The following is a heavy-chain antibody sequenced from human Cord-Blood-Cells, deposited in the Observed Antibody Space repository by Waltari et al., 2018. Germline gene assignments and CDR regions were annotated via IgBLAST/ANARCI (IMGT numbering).Heavy chain of an antibody. V-gene: IGHV4-34*01. J-gene: IGHJ4*02. Sequence: QVQLQQWGAGLLKPSETLSLTCAVYGGSFSGYYWSWIRQPPGKGLEWIGEINHSGSTNYNPSLKSRVTISVDTSKNQFSLKLSSVTAADTAVYYCASGETTVVTDYWGQGTLVTVSS. CDR3: ASGETTVVTDY. CDR1: GGSFSGYY. CDR2: INHSGST. D-gene: IGHD4-17*01.